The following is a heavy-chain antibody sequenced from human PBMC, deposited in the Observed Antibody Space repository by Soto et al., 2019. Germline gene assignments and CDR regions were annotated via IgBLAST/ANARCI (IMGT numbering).Heavy chain of an antibody. D-gene: IGHD2-2*01. CDR1: GFTFSSYG. Sequence: PGGSLRLSCEASGFTFSSYGMHWVRQDPGKGLGWVAVIWYDGSNKYYADSVKGRFTISRDNSKDTLYLQMNSLRAEDTAVYYCARDSGDIVVPPAALPRENWFGPCSQGTLVTVSA. J-gene: IGHJ5*02. CDR2: IWYDGSNK. CDR3: ARDSGDIVVPPAALPRENWFGP. V-gene: IGHV3-33*01.